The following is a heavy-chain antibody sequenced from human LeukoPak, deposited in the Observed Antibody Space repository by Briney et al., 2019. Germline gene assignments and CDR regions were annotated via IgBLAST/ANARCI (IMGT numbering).Heavy chain of an antibody. Sequence: ASVKVSCKASGYTFTGYYTHWVRQAPGQGLEWMGWINPASGATYYAQKFQDRVTMTRDTSITTGYMELSRLISDDTAVYYCASYYDSSGYHPSRFDYWGQGTLVTVSS. CDR3: ASYYDSSGYHPSRFDY. CDR2: INPASGAT. J-gene: IGHJ4*02. D-gene: IGHD3-22*01. CDR1: GYTFTGYY. V-gene: IGHV1-2*02.